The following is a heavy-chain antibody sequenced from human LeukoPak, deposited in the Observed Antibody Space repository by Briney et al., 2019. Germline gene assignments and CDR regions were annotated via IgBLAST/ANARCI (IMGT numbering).Heavy chain of an antibody. Sequence: PGGSLRLSCAASGFTFSTSAMGWVRQAPGKGLEWVSSIKGGGGDPFYADSVKGRFTISRDNSKNTLFLQLNSLRAEDTAVYYCAKGGHDHNPFYWWGQGTLVTVSS. D-gene: IGHD1-1*01. CDR1: GFTFSTSA. CDR3: AKGGHDHNPFYW. V-gene: IGHV3-23*01. CDR2: IKGGGGDP. J-gene: IGHJ4*02.